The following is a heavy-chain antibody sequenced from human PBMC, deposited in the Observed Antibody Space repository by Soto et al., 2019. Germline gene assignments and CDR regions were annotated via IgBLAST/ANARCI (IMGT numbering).Heavy chain of an antibody. CDR3: ARDSYRFNSGYGFSMDV. J-gene: IGHJ6*02. Sequence: AETLSGTGSVSGGSMCSFYWSWIRQPPGKGLEWIGYIFHSGGTDYNPSLKSRVTISVDMSKNQLSLKLTSVTAADTAVYYCARDSYRFNSGYGFSMDVRGQGPKVTVS. CDR2: IFHSGGT. CDR1: GGSMCSFY. V-gene: IGHV4-59*01. D-gene: IGHD5-12*01.